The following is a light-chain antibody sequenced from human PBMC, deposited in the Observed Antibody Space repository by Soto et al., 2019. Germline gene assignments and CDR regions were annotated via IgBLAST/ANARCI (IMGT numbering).Light chain of an antibody. CDR1: QGISKY. V-gene: IGKV1-27*01. CDR2: AAS. Sequence: DIPVTLSQAALSASVGGRFTITCRASQGISKYLGWYQQKPGKVPKLLIYAASTLESGVPSRFSGSGSGTDFTLTISSLQAEDGASYYSQIYNIAPRTFCQGTKADIK. CDR3: QIYNIAPRT. J-gene: IGKJ1*01.